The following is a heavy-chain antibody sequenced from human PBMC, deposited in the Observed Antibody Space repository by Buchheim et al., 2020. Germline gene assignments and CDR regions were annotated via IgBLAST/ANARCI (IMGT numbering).Heavy chain of an antibody. Sequence: QVQLVDSGGGVVQPGRSLRLSCAASGFTFSNYAMHWVRQAPGKGLEWVALISYDETNKYYTDSVKGRFTISRDNSKNTLYFQINSLKTEDTAVYYCARSSSGPLLNWGQGTL. V-gene: IGHV3-30*04. CDR2: ISYDETNK. CDR3: ARSSSGPLLN. CDR1: GFTFSNYA. J-gene: IGHJ4*02.